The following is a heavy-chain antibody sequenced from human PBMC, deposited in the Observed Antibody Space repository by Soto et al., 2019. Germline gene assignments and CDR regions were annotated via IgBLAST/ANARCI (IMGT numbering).Heavy chain of an antibody. CDR2: IVVGSGNT. V-gene: IGHV1-58*01. Sequence: ASVKVSCKASGFTFSSSAVQWVRQARGQRLEGIGWIVVGSGNTNYAQKFQERVTITRDMSTSTAYMELSRLRSEDTAVYYCAAGSLCSGYSGLYAFDIWGQGTMVTASS. CDR3: AAGSLCSGYSGLYAFDI. J-gene: IGHJ3*02. CDR1: GFTFSSSA. D-gene: IGHD3-22*01.